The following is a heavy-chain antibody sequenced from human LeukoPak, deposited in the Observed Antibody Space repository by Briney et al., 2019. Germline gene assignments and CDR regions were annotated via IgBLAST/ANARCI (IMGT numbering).Heavy chain of an antibody. Sequence: GGSLRLSCAASGFIFSDHYMSWIRQAPGKGLEGVAYINSNSTTLYYADSVKGRFTVSRDNAKNSLYLHMNSLGVDDTAVYYCARLRGLIDHWGQGALVTVSS. D-gene: IGHD3-10*01. CDR3: ARLRGLIDH. CDR1: GFIFSDHY. CDR2: INSNSTTL. J-gene: IGHJ4*02. V-gene: IGHV3-11*01.